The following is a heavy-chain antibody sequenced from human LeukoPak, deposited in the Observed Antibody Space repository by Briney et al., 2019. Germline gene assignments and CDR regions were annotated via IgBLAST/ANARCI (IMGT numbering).Heavy chain of an antibody. CDR1: GGTFSSYT. CDR3: TYYHDSSGYYGGFDP. Sequence: SVKVSCKASGGTFSSYTISWVRQAPGQGLEWMGRIIPILGIANYAQKFQGRVTITADKSTSTAYMELSSLRSEDTAVYYCTYYHDSSGYYGGFDPWGQGTLVTVSS. V-gene: IGHV1-69*02. D-gene: IGHD3-22*01. CDR2: IIPILGIA. J-gene: IGHJ5*02.